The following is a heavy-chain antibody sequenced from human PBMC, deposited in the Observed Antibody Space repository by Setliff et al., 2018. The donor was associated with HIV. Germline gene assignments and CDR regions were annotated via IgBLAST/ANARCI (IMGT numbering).Heavy chain of an antibody. CDR3: ARRPSPYYYYDSSGYSGGNVDY. CDR1: GGSITTSTFY. Sequence: LSLTCTVSGGSITTSTFYWGWIRQPPGKGLEWIGDIYYSGSTHYNPSLKSRVTISVDTSKNQFSLKLRSVTAADTAVYYCARRPSPYYYYDSSGYSGGNVDYWGRGTLVTVSS. V-gene: IGHV4-39*01. CDR2: IYYSGST. D-gene: IGHD3-22*01. J-gene: IGHJ4*02.